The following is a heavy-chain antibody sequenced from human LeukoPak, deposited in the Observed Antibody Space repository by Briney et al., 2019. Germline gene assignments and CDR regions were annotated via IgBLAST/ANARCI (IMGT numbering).Heavy chain of an antibody. CDR3: ARGSPSDYYDSSGYYFSN. CDR2: IYYSGST. J-gene: IGHJ4*02. V-gene: IGHV4-30-4*01. D-gene: IGHD3-22*01. CDR1: GGSISSGDYY. Sequence: SQTLSLTCTVSGGSISSGDYYWSWIRQPPGKGLEWIGYIYYSGSTYYNPSLKSRVTISVDTSKNQFSLKLSSVTAADTAVCYCARGSPSDYYDSSGYYFSNWGQGTLVTVSS.